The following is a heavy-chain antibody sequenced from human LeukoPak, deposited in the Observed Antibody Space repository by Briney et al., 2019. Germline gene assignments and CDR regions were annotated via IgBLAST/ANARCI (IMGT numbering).Heavy chain of an antibody. Sequence: ASVKVSCKASGYTFTSYDINWVRQATGEGLEWMGWMNPNSGNTGYAQKFQGRVTMTRNTSISTAYIELSSLRSEDTAVYYCARNGLLWFGELSPHNWFDPWGQGTLVTVSS. CDR2: MNPNSGNT. J-gene: IGHJ5*02. D-gene: IGHD3-10*01. CDR3: ARNGLLWFGELSPHNWFDP. V-gene: IGHV1-8*01. CDR1: GYTFTSYD.